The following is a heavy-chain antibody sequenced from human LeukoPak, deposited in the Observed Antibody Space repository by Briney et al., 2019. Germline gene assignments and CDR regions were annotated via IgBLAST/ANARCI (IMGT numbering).Heavy chain of an antibody. CDR3: ARSSPSSVYDY. V-gene: IGHV3-13*01. J-gene: IGHJ4*02. Sequence: PGGSLRLSCAASGFTFSSYDMHWVRQATGKGLEWVSAIGTAGDTYYPGSVKGRFTISRENAKNSLYLQMNSLRAGDTAVYYCARSSPSSVYDYWGQGTLVTVPS. CDR1: GFTFSSYD. D-gene: IGHD3-22*01. CDR2: IGTAGDT.